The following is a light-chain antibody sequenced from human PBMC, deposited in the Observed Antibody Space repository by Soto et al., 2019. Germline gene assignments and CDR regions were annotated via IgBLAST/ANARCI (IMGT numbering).Light chain of an antibody. J-gene: IGKJ1*01. CDR3: QQYSSSPRT. V-gene: IGKV1-39*01. CDR1: QSISSY. CDR2: AAS. Sequence: DIQMTQSPSSLSASVGERVTITCRASQSISSYLIWHQQKPGKAPNLLIYAASSLHTGVPSRFSGSGSGTEFTLTITSLQPEDFGVYYCQQYSSSPRTFGQGTKVDIK.